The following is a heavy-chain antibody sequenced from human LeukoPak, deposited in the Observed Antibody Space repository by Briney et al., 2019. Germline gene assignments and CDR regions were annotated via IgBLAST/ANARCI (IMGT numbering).Heavy chain of an antibody. CDR3: AREGSISTVQIDY. D-gene: IGHD2-21*01. CDR2: INPSGGTT. J-gene: IGHJ4*02. Sequence: ASVKVSFKASGYTFSSYYMNWVRQAPGQGLEWMGVINPSGGTTTYAQKFQGRVTMTRDTSTSTVYMELSSLSSEDTAVYYCAREGSISTVQIDYWGQGTLVTVSP. CDR1: GYTFSSYY. V-gene: IGHV1-46*01.